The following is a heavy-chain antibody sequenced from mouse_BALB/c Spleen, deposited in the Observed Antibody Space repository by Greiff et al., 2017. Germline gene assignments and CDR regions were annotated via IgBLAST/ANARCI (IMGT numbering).Heavy chain of an antibody. CDR2: IWSGGST. J-gene: IGHJ3*01. Sequence: VMLVESGPGLVQPSQSLSITCTVSGFSLTSYGVHWVRQSPGKGLEWLGVIWSGGSTDYNAAFISRLSISKDNSKSQVFFKMNSLQANDTAIYYCARNFPGSSYFAYWGQGTLVTVSA. V-gene: IGHV2-2*02. D-gene: IGHD1-1*01. CDR1: GFSLTSYG. CDR3: ARNFPGSSYFAY.